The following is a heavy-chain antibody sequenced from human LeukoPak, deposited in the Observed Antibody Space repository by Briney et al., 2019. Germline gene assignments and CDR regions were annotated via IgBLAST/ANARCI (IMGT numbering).Heavy chain of an antibody. V-gene: IGHV3-23*01. J-gene: IGHJ4*02. CDR2: ISRSGGGT. Sequence: GGSLRLSCAASGFTFSSYAMSWVRQAPGKGLEWVSAISRSGGGTYYADSVKGWFTISRDNSKNTLYLQMNSLRAEDTAVYYCARSIRVHDYWGQGTLVTVSS. CDR1: GFTFSSYA. D-gene: IGHD5-24*01. CDR3: ARSIRVHDY.